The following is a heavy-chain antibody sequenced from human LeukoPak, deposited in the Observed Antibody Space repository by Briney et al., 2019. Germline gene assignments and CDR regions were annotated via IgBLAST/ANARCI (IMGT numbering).Heavy chain of an antibody. V-gene: IGHV4-34*01. CDR1: GGSFSGYY. CDR3: ARLGILTGDYYMDV. Sequence: PSETLSLTCAVYGGSFSGYYWSWIRQPPGKGLEWIGEINHSGSTNYNPSLKSRVTISVDTSKNQFSLKLSSVTAADTAVYYCARLGILTGDYYMDVWGKGTTVTISS. D-gene: IGHD3-9*01. J-gene: IGHJ6*03. CDR2: INHSGST.